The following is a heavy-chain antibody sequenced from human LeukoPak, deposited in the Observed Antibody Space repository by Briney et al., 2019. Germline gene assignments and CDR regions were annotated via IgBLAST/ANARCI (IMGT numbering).Heavy chain of an antibody. V-gene: IGHV3-7*01. CDR3: ARDLELTIFGVVITRWFDP. CDR2: MKQDGGEI. Sequence: PGGSLRLSCVVSGFTFNNYWMSWVRQAPGKGLEWVATMKQDGGEIYYVDSVRGRFTISRDNAKNSLYLQMNSLRAEDTAVYYCARDLELTIFGVVITRWFDPWGQGTLVTVSS. J-gene: IGHJ5*02. CDR1: GFTFNNYW. D-gene: IGHD3-3*01.